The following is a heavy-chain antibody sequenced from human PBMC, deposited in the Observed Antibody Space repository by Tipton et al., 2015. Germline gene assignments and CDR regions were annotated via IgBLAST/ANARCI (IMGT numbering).Heavy chain of an antibody. V-gene: IGHV3-23*01. J-gene: IGHJ5*02. Sequence: SLRLSCAASGFTFSSSAMNWVRQAPGKGLEWVSVIRGSGDNIDYVDSVKGRFSISRDNSKNTVYLQMNNLRAEDTAIYYCAKSASHDQQIIMIRGVASAWFDPWAQGTLVTVSS. CDR3: AKSASHDQQIIMIRGVASAWFDP. D-gene: IGHD3-10*01. CDR2: IRGSGDNI. CDR1: GFTFSSSA.